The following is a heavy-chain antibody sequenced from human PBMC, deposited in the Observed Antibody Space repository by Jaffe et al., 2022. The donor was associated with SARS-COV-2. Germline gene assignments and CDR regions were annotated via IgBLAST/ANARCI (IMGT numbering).Heavy chain of an antibody. Sequence: EVQLVESGGGLVKPGGSLRLSCAASGFTFSNAWMSWVRQAPGKGLEWVGRIKSKTDGGTTDYAAPVKGRFTISRDDSKNTLYLQMNSLKTEDTAVYYCTTDPDIVVVPAATQSYYYYMDVWGKGTTVTVSS. J-gene: IGHJ6*03. V-gene: IGHV3-15*01. CDR3: TTDPDIVVVPAATQSYYYYMDV. CDR2: IKSKTDGGTT. CDR1: GFTFSNAW. D-gene: IGHD2-2*01.